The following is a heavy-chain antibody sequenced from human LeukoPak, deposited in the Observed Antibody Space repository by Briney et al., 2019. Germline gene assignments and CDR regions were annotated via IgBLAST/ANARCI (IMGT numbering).Heavy chain of an antibody. CDR3: AGANYNNWFDP. V-gene: IGHV4-39*01. J-gene: IGHJ5*02. CDR1: GGSISSSSYY. Sequence: SETLSLTCTVSGGSISSSSYYWGWIRQPPGKGLEWIGSIYYSGSTYYNPSLKSRVTISVDTSKNQFSLKLSSVTATDTAVYYCAGANYNNWFDPWGQGTLVTVSS. D-gene: IGHD5-24*01. CDR2: IYYSGST.